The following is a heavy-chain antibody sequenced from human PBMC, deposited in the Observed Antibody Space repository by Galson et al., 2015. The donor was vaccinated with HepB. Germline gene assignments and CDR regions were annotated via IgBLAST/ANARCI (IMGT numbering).Heavy chain of an antibody. CDR1: GFTFSSYA. CDR2: ISGSGGST. D-gene: IGHD5-12*01. J-gene: IGHJ3*02. V-gene: IGHV3-23*01. Sequence: SLRLSCAASGFTFSSYAMSWVRQAPGKGLEWVSAISGSGGSTYYADSVKGRFTISRDNSKNTLYLQMNSLRAEDTAVYYCAKGPGWLHAFDIWGQGTMVTVSS. CDR3: AKGPGWLHAFDI.